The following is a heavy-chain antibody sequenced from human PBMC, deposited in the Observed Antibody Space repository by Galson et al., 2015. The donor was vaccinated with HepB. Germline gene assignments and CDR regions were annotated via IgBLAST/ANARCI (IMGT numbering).Heavy chain of an antibody. J-gene: IGHJ4*02. CDR3: ARDTSPITLVY. CDR1: GFTFDDYA. Sequence: SLRLSCAASGFTFDDYAMHWVRQAPGKGLEWVSSISSSSSYIYYADSVKGRFTISRDNAKNSLYLQMNSLRAEDTAVYYCARDTSPITLVYWGQGTLVTVSS. V-gene: IGHV3-21*01. CDR2: ISSSSSYI.